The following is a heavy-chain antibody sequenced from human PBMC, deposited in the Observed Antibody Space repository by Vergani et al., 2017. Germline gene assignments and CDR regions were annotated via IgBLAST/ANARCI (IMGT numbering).Heavy chain of an antibody. V-gene: IGHV4-34*10. CDR1: GGSFSVYY. CDR2: INDIGST. CDR3: ARFRGPDIVGTAFDF. D-gene: IGHD5-12*01. Sequence: QVQLQESGPGLVKPSETLSLTCGVYGGSFSVYYWSWIRQSPGKGLEWIGAINDIGSTNYNPSLKSRGTISVDTSKTQFSLRLNSVTAADTAVYYCARFRGPDIVGTAFDFWAQGTLVTVSS. J-gene: IGHJ4*02.